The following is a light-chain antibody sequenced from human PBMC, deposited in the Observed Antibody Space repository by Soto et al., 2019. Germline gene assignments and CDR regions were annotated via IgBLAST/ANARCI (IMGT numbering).Light chain of an antibody. J-gene: IGKJ1*01. V-gene: IGKV3-11*01. CDR3: QQRSNWPST. CDR2: NAS. CDR1: QSVAND. Sequence: DIVLTQSPATLSASLGERATLSCRASQSVANDLAWYQHKPGQAPRLLIYNASTRATGIPARFSGGGSGTDFTLTITSLEPEDFAVYYCQQRSNWPSTFGQGTKVDIK.